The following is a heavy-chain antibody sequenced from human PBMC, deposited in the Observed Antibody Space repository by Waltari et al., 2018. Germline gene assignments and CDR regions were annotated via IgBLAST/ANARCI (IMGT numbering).Heavy chain of an antibody. V-gene: IGHV4-39*07. Sequence: QLQLQESGPGLVKPSETLSLTCTVSGGSISSSSYYWGWIRQPPGKGLEWIGSIYYSGSTYYNPSLKSRVTISVDTSKNQFSLKLSSVTAADTAVYYCARCGYYARSFDYWGQGTLVTVSS. CDR3: ARCGYYARSFDY. CDR2: IYYSGST. CDR1: GGSISSSSYY. D-gene: IGHD3-3*01. J-gene: IGHJ4*02.